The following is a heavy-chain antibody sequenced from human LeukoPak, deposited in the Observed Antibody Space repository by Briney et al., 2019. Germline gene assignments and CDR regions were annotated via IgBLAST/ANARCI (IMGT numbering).Heavy chain of an antibody. CDR1: VVSIRSGSYY. Sequence: SQTLSLTCTVSVVSIRSGSYYWSWIRQPAGKGLEWIGRIYASGSTNYNPSLKSRVTISEGTSKNQFSLKLSSVTAADTAVYYCARHLEEDMVRGVIDRGIGGYYYYYMDVWGKGTTVTVSS. CDR2: IYASGST. CDR3: ARHLEEDMVRGVIDRGIGGYYYYYMDV. J-gene: IGHJ6*03. D-gene: IGHD3-10*01. V-gene: IGHV4-61*02.